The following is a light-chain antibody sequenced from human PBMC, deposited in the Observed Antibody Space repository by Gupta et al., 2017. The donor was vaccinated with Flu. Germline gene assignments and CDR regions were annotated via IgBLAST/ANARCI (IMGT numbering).Light chain of an antibody. V-gene: IGKV1-39*01. CDR1: QSISSY. Sequence: GDRVTITCRASQSISSYLNWYQQKPGKAPKLLSYAASSLQSGVPSRFSGSGSGTDFTLTISSLQPEDFATYYCQQSYSTPGTFGQGTKLEIK. CDR2: AAS. CDR3: QQSYSTPGT. J-gene: IGKJ2*01.